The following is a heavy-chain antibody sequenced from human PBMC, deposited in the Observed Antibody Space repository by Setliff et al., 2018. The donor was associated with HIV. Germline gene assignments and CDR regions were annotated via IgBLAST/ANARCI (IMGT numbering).Heavy chain of an antibody. CDR2: IKSKTDGGTT. CDR1: GFTFSNAW. J-gene: IGHJ1*01. CDR3: TTKPPAADFQH. V-gene: IGHV3-15*07. Sequence: GGSLRRSCAASGFTFSNAWMNWVRQAPGKGLEWVGRIKSKTDGGTTDYAAPVKGRFTISRDDSKNTLYLQMNSLTTEDTAIYYCTTKPPAADFQHWGQGTLVTVSS. D-gene: IGHD2-2*01.